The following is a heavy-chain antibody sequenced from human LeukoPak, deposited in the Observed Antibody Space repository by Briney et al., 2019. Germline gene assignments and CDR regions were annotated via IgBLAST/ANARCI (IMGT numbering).Heavy chain of an antibody. CDR2: ISSSDTI. CDR1: GFTFSSYG. V-gene: IGHV3-48*02. Sequence: PGGSLRLSCAASGFTFSSYGMNWVRQAPGKGLEWVSYISSSDTIYYADSVKGRFTISRNNAKNSLYLQMNSLRDEDTAVYYCAAGAFGGFDYWGQGTLGTVSS. J-gene: IGHJ4*02. D-gene: IGHD3-16*01. CDR3: AAGAFGGFDY.